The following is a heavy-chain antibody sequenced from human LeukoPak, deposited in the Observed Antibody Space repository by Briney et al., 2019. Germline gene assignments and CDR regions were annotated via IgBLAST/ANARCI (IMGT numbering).Heavy chain of an antibody. CDR3: ARAYYDILPPDP. Sequence: SETLSLTCAVYGGSFSGYYWSWIRQPPGKGPEWIGEINHSGSTNYNPSLKSRVTISVDTSKNQFSLKLSSVTAADTAVYYCARAYYDILPPDPWGQGTLVTVSS. CDR1: GGSFSGYY. J-gene: IGHJ5*02. CDR2: INHSGST. V-gene: IGHV4-34*01. D-gene: IGHD3-9*01.